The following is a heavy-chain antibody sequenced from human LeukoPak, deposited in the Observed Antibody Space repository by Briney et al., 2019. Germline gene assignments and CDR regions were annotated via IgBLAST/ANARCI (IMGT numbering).Heavy chain of an antibody. J-gene: IGHJ3*02. CDR1: GYSFTSYW. V-gene: IGHV5-51*03. D-gene: IGHD3-22*01. CDR2: IYPGDSDT. CDR3: ASQDYYDSMKNDAFDI. Sequence: KPGESLKISCEGSGYSFTSYWIGWVRQMPGKGLEWMGIIYPGDSDTRYSPSFQGQVTISADKSISTAYLQWSSLKASDTAMYYCASQDYYDSMKNDAFDIWGQGTMVTVSS.